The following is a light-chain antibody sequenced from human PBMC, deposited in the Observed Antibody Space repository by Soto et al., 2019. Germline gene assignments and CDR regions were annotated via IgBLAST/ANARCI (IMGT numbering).Light chain of an antibody. CDR3: QQYGSSPKT. J-gene: IGKJ1*01. CDR2: GAS. V-gene: IGKV3-20*01. Sequence: EIVLTQSPGTLSLSPGERATLSCRASQSVSSSYLAWYQQKPGQAPRLLIYGASSRATGNPDRFSGSGSGTDFTLNISRLEPEDFAVYYCQQYGSSPKTFGQGTKVEIK. CDR1: QSVSSSY.